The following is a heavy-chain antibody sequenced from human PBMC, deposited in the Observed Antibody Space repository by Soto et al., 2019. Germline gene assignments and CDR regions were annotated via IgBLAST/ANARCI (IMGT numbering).Heavy chain of an antibody. V-gene: IGHV1-3*01. CDR3: AGGPESVLVPAAISWFDP. CDR2: INAGNWNT. D-gene: IGHD2-2*01. J-gene: IGHJ5*02. CDR1: GYTFSNFA. Sequence: ASVKVSCKASGYTFSNFAMHWVRQAPGQGLEWMGWINAGNWNTKYSQKFQGRVTITRDTSASTAYMELSSLRSEDTAVYYCAGGPESVLVPAAISWFDPWGQGTLVTAPQ.